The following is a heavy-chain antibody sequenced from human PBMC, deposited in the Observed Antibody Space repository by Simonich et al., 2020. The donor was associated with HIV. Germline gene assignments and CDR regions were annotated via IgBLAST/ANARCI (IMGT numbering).Heavy chain of an antibody. D-gene: IGHD3-9*01. J-gene: IGHJ4*02. CDR1: GFSFSRYG. V-gene: IGHV3-33*01. CDR2: IWYDGNNK. Sequence: AASGFSFSRYGMHWVRQAPGKGLNWVANIWYDGNNKYYADSVKGRFTISRDNSKNTLEVQMNSLRAEDTAVYYCAGDGLSMTGGLDYWGQGILVTVSS. CDR3: AGDGLSMTGGLDY.